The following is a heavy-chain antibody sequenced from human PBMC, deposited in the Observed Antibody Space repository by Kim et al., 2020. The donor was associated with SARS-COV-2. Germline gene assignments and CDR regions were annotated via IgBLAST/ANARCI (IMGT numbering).Heavy chain of an antibody. J-gene: IGHJ6*02. CDR3: AREGIVVVPAAPFGLGMDV. V-gene: IGHV1-3*01. CDR2: INAGNGNT. CDR1: GYTFTSYA. Sequence: ASVKVSCKASGYTFTSYAMHWVRQAPGQRLEWMGWINAGNGNTKYSQKFQGRVTITRDTSASTAYMELSSLRSEDTAVYYCAREGIVVVPAAPFGLGMDVWGQGTTVTVSS. D-gene: IGHD2-2*01.